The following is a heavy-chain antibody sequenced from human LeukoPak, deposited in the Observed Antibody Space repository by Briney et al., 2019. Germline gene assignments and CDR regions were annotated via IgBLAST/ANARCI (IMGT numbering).Heavy chain of an antibody. CDR2: IIPVSGTA. D-gene: IGHD4-17*01. V-gene: IGHV1-69*13. J-gene: IGHJ4*02. CDR3: ARLTRRDFTVTPEDY. Sequence: SVKVSCKASGGTFSGYAISWVRQAPGQGLEWMGGIIPVSGTANYAQNFQGRVTITADDSTSTAYMELSSLRSEDTAVYYCARLTRRDFTVTPEDYWGQGTLVTVSS. CDR1: GGTFSGYA.